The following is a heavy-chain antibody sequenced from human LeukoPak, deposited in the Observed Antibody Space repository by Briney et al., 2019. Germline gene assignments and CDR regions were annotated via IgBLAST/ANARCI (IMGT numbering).Heavy chain of an antibody. Sequence: SETLSLTCTVSGGSISSYYWSWIRQPPGKGLEWIGDIYYSGYTNYNPSLKSRVTISVDTSKNQFSLKLRSVTAADTAVYYCARETSQKGAHYMDVWGKGTTVTISS. CDR1: GGSISSYY. D-gene: IGHD3-16*01. CDR3: ARETSQKGAHYMDV. J-gene: IGHJ6*03. V-gene: IGHV4-59*01. CDR2: IYYSGYT.